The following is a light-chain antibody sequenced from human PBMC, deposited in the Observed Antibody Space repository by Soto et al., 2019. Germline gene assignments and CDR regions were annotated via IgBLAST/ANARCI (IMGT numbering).Light chain of an antibody. CDR2: AAS. Sequence: DIQMTQSPSSLSASVGDRVTITCRASQSIGKFLNWYQQKPGKAPTLLIYAASSLQSGVPSRFSGSGSGTEFTLTISSLQPDDFATYYCQQYNSYSVFGQGTKVDIK. V-gene: IGKV1-16*01. J-gene: IGKJ1*01. CDR3: QQYNSYSV. CDR1: QSIGKF.